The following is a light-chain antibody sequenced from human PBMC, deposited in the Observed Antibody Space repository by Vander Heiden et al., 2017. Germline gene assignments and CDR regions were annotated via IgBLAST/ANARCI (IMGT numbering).Light chain of an antibody. CDR1: QSISSY. Sequence: DIQMTQSPSSLSASVGDRVTITCRASQSISSYLNWYQQKPGKAPQLLIYTGSGLESGVPSRFSGSGSGTDFTLTISSLQPEDFATYYCQQSDSPPRTFGQGTKLEIK. J-gene: IGKJ2*02. CDR2: TGS. V-gene: IGKV1-39*01. CDR3: QQSDSPPRT.